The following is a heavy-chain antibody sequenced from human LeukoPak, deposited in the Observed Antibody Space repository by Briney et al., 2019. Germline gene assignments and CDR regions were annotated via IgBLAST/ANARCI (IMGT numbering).Heavy chain of an antibody. Sequence: GRSLRLSCAASGFTFDDYAMHWVRQAPGKGLEWVSGISWNSGSIGYADSVKGRFTISRDNAKNSLYLQMNSLRAEDTALYYCAKDIFLFVSVLILVVVAAINPDYYFDYWGQGTLVTVSS. CDR2: ISWNSGSI. D-gene: IGHD2-15*01. J-gene: IGHJ4*02. CDR1: GFTFDDYA. CDR3: AKDIFLFVSVLILVVVAAINPDYYFDY. V-gene: IGHV3-9*01.